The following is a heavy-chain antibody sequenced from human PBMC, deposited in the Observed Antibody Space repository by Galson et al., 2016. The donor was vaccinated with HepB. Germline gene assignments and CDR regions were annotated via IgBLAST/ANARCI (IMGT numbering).Heavy chain of an antibody. D-gene: IGHD3-3*01. J-gene: IGHJ4*02. Sequence: SVKVSCKASGYTFTDYYIHWVRQAPGQGLGWMAIINPGGGRTTYAQQLQGRLTVTRDSSTSTVHMELRSLTSEDTAVYYCARDRGSGYYFDYWGQGARVTVSA. V-gene: IGHV1-46*04. CDR1: GYTFTDYY. CDR3: ARDRGSGYYFDY. CDR2: INPGGGRT.